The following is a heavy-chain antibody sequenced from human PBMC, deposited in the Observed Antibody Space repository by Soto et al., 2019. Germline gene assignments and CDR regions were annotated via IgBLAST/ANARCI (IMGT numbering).Heavy chain of an antibody. CDR3: ARSPYRATYPNDAFDI. CDR1: GGTFSSYA. Sequence: QVQLVQSGAEVKKPGSSVKVSCKASGGTFSSYAISWVRQAPGQGLEWMGGIIPIFGTANYAQKFQGRVTITEDESTSTAYMELSSLRSEDTAVYYCARSPYRATYPNDAFDIWGQGTMVTVSS. J-gene: IGHJ3*02. V-gene: IGHV1-69*01. CDR2: IIPIFGTA. D-gene: IGHD5-12*01.